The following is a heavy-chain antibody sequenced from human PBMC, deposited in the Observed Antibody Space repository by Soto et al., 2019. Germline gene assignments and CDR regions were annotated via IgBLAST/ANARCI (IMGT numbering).Heavy chain of an antibody. CDR1: GGLFSSFA. V-gene: IGHV1-69*01. D-gene: IGHD3-16*01. J-gene: IGHJ4*02. Sequence: QEQLVQSGPEVKKPGSSVKVSCKDSGGLFSSFAISWVRQAPGQGLEWLGGIIPVFGTTNYAEKFQGRVTITADESTNTAYMELSSLRSGDTAMYYCARGGSPYVWFNEFWGQGTLLTVSS. CDR3: ARGGSPYVWFNEF. CDR2: IIPVFGTT.